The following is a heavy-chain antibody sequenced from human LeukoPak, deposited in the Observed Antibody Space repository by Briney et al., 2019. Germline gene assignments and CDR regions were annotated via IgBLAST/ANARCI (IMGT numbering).Heavy chain of an antibody. V-gene: IGHV4-59*01. CDR3: ARDSANDYGDFVLDL. J-gene: IGHJ2*01. CDR2: IYYSGST. CDR1: GGSISSYY. Sequence: SETLSLTCTVSGGSISSYYWSWIRQPPGKGLEWIGYIYYSGSTNYNPSLKSRVTISVDTSKNQFSLKLSSVTAADTAVYYCARDSANDYGDFVLDLWGRGTLVTVSS. D-gene: IGHD4-17*01.